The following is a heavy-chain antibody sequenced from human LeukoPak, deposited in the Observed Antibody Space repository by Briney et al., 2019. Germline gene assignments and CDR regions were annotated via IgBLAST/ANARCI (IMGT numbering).Heavy chain of an antibody. V-gene: IGHV1-2*06. D-gene: IGHD3-22*01. CDR3: ARAVSSGYDPFDY. J-gene: IGHJ4*02. CDR1: GYTFTGYY. CDR2: INPNSGGT. Sequence: ASVKVSCKASGYTFTGYYMHWVRQATGQGLEWMGRINPNSGGTNYAQKFQGRVTMTRDTSISTAYMELSRLRSDDTAVYYCARAVSSGYDPFDYWGQGTLVNVSS.